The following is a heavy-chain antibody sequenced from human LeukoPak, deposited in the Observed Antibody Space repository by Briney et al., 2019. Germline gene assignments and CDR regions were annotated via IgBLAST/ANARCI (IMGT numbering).Heavy chain of an antibody. D-gene: IGHD1-26*01. J-gene: IGHJ4*02. CDR3: ARDLGGSPSDY. V-gene: IGHV3-33*01. Sequence: GRSLRLSCAAPGFTLSSYGMHWVRQTPGKGLEWVAVIWHDGSNEGYADSVKGRFTISRDNSKNTLYLQMNSLRAEDTAVYYCARDLGGSPSDYWGQGTLVTVSS. CDR2: IWHDGSNE. CDR1: GFTLSSYG.